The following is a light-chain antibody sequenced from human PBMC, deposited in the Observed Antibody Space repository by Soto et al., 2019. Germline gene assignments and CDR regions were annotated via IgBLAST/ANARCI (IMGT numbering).Light chain of an antibody. CDR1: QSVTSY. V-gene: IGKV3-11*01. Sequence: EIVLTQSPATLSLSPGERATLSCMASQSVTSYLAWYQQKPGHAPRLLIYDASTRATVIPARFSGSGSGTDFTLTISSLEPDDFAVYYCQKRSNWPPMYTFGQGTKLEIK. CDR3: QKRSNWPPMYT. CDR2: DAS. J-gene: IGKJ2*01.